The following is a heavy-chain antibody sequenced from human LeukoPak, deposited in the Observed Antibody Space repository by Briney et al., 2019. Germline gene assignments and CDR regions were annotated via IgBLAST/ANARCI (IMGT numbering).Heavy chain of an antibody. Sequence: GASVKVSCKASGYTFTGCYMHWVRQAPGQGLEWMGWINPNSGGTNYAQKFQGRVTMTRDTSISTAYMELSRLRSDDTAVYYCVRVGYNWNYSFDYWGQGTLVTVSS. CDR1: GYTFTGCY. D-gene: IGHD1-7*01. J-gene: IGHJ4*02. CDR2: INPNSGGT. V-gene: IGHV1-2*02. CDR3: VRVGYNWNYSFDY.